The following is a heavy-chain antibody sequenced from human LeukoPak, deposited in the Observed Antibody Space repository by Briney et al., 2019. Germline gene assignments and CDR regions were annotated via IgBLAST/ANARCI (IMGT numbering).Heavy chain of an antibody. CDR3: TRSVRNGHIDP. CDR1: GYTFSSYD. CDR2: MNPNSGNT. D-gene: IGHD2-8*01. Sequence: GASVKVSCKASGYTFSSYDINWVRQATGQGLEWMGWMNPNSGNTGYAQKFQGRVTMTRSTSISTAYMELSSLRFEDTAVYYCTRSVRNGHIDPWGQGTLVTVSS. J-gene: IGHJ5*02. V-gene: IGHV1-8*01.